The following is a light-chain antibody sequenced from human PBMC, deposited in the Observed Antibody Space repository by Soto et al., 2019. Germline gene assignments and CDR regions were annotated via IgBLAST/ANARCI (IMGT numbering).Light chain of an antibody. CDR3: SSYTTINTRDCV. V-gene: IGLV2-14*01. J-gene: IGLJ1*01. CDR1: SGDIGSYNR. Sequence: QSVLTQPASVSGSPGQSITISCTGTSGDIGSYNRVSWYQQHPGKAPKLIIYEVTDRPSGVSNRFSGSKSGNTASLTISGLQAEDEAEYYCSSYTTINTRDCVFGTGTKLTVL. CDR2: EVT.